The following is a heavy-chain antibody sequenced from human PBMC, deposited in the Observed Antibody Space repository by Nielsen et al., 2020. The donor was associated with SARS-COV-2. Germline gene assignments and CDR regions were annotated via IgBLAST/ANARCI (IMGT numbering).Heavy chain of an antibody. Sequence: GESLKISCAASGFTFSSYWMSWVRQAPGKGLEWVANIKQDGSEKYYVDPVKGRFTISRDNAKNSLYLQMNSLRAEDTAVYYCARAAVYADFDYWGQGTLVTVSS. CDR1: GFTFSSYW. D-gene: IGHD2-8*01. CDR3: ARAAVYADFDY. CDR2: IKQDGSEK. J-gene: IGHJ4*02. V-gene: IGHV3-7*03.